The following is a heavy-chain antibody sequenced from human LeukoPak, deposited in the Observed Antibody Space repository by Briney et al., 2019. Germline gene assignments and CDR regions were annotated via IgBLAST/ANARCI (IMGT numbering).Heavy chain of an antibody. CDR2: IYHSGST. CDR1: GYSISSGYY. CDR3: ARTQSSFHASGSYYNY. J-gene: IGHJ4*02. Sequence: PPETLSLTCTVSGYSISSGYYWGWIRQPPGKGLEWIGSIYHSGSTYYNPSLKSRVTISVDTSKNQFSLKLSSVTAADTAVYYCARTQSSFHASGSYYNYWGPGTLVTVSS. V-gene: IGHV4-38-2*02. D-gene: IGHD3-10*01.